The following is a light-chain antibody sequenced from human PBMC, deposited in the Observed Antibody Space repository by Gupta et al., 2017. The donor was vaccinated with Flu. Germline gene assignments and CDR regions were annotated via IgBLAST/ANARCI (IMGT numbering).Light chain of an antibody. CDR1: SGHSSYA. J-gene: IGLJ2*01. V-gene: IGLV4-69*01. CDR3: QTWGTGIQVV. CDR2: LNSDGSH. Sequence: QLVLTQSPSASASLGASVTLTCTLSSGHSSYAIAWHQQQPEKGPRYLMKLNSDGSHSKGDGIPARFSGSSSGAERYLTISSLQSEEEADYYCQTWGTGIQVVFGGGTKLTVL.